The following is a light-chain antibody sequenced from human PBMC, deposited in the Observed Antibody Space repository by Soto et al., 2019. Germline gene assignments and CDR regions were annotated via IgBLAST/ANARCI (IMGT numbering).Light chain of an antibody. CDR3: TSSAGRNMVL. CDR2: EVN. Sequence: QSALTQPPSASGSPGQSVTIACTGTSSDVGGYKYVSWYQQHPGKAPKLMIYEVNKRPSGVPDRFSGSKSGHTASLTVSGLEDDDEDDYFCTSSAGRNMVLFGGGTKLTVL. J-gene: IGLJ2*01. CDR1: SSDVGGYKY. V-gene: IGLV2-8*01.